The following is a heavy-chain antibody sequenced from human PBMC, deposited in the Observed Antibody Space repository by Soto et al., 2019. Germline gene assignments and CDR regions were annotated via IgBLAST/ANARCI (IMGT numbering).Heavy chain of an antibody. Sequence: LRLSCAASGFTFDDYAMHWVRQAPGKGLEWASGISWNSGSIGYADSVKGRFTISRDNAKNSLYLQMNSLRAEDTALYYCAKDIVVVPAAIGYAFDIWGQGTMVTVSS. J-gene: IGHJ3*02. V-gene: IGHV3-9*01. D-gene: IGHD2-2*01. CDR3: AKDIVVVPAAIGYAFDI. CDR2: ISWNSGSI. CDR1: GFTFDDYA.